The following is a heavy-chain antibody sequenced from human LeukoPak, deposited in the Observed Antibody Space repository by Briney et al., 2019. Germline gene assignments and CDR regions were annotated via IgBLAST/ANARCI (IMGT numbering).Heavy chain of an antibody. D-gene: IGHD3/OR15-3a*01. Sequence: GRSLRLSCSASGFRFSDYWMHWVRQAPGKGLVLVSHVDNDGTDTTYADSVKGRFIISRDNANNTLSLQMNSLTAADTAVYYCARSLWTSLSIQYYLDSWGPGTLVTVSS. CDR2: VDNDGTDT. CDR1: GFRFSDYW. V-gene: IGHV3-74*01. CDR3: ARSLWTSLSIQYYLDS. J-gene: IGHJ4*02.